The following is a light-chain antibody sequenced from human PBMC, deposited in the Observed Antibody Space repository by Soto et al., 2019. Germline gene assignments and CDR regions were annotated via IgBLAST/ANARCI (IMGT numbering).Light chain of an antibody. CDR1: SSDIGGYDY. J-gene: IGLJ1*01. CDR2: GVT. V-gene: IGLV2-14*01. Sequence: QSALTQPASVSGSPGQSITITCTGTSSDIGGYDYVSWYQHHPGKAPKVIIYGVTNWPSGVSHRFSGSKSANTASLTISGLQAEDAADYYCTSYTSSSTHVFGTWNKLT. CDR3: TSYTSSSTHV.